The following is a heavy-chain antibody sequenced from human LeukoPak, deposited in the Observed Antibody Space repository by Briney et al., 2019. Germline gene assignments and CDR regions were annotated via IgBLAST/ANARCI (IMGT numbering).Heavy chain of an antibody. V-gene: IGHV1-18*01. J-gene: IGHJ1*01. D-gene: IGHD3-22*01. Sequence: ASVKVSFKASGYTFTSYGISWVRQAPGQGLEWMGWISAYNGNTNYAQKLQGRVTMTTDTSTSTAYMELRSVRSDDTAVYYCARDHGDYDGSGYYSRYFQHWGQGTLVTVSS. CDR2: ISAYNGNT. CDR3: ARDHGDYDGSGYYSRYFQH. CDR1: GYTFTSYG.